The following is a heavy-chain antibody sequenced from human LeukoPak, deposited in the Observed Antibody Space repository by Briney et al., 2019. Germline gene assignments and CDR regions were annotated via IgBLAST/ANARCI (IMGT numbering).Heavy chain of an antibody. CDR3: AKSREMPHFVFDP. CDR1: GFTFRSYA. V-gene: IGHV3-23*01. J-gene: IGHJ5*02. CDR2: ISGSGGST. D-gene: IGHD3-3*02. Sequence: GGSLRLSCAASGFTFRSYAMCWVRQAPGKGLEWVSAISGSGGSTYYADSVKGRFTISRDNSKNTLYLQMNSLRAEDTAVYYCAKSREMPHFVFDPWGQGTLVTVSS.